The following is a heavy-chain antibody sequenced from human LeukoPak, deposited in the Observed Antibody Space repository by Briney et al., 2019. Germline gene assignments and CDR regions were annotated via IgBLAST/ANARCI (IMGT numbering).Heavy chain of an antibody. V-gene: IGHV3-21*01. Sequence: GGSLRLSCAASGFTFSIYAMSWVRQAPGKGLEWVSSISSRSSHIYYADSLKGRFTISRDNAKNSLYLQLNSLRAEDTAVYYCARVLHKRNYDSSDYYVSWGQGTLVTVSS. CDR3: ARVLHKRNYDSSDYYVS. CDR1: GFTFSIYA. D-gene: IGHD3-22*01. CDR2: ISSRSSHI. J-gene: IGHJ5*02.